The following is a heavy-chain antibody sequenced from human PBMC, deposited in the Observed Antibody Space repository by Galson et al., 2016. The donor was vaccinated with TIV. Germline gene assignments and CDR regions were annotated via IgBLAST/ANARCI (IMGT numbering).Heavy chain of an antibody. V-gene: IGHV3-30-3*01. CDR3: ARGELATTKILFDY. J-gene: IGHJ4*02. CDR2: ISYYGSDK. D-gene: IGHD1-1*01. Sequence: SLRLSCAASGFAFSTYAMHWVRQAPGKGLEWVALISYYGSDKYYADSVKGRFTISRDNSKNTLYLQMNSLRAEDTAMYYCARGELATTKILFDYWGQGTLVTVSS. CDR1: GFAFSTYA.